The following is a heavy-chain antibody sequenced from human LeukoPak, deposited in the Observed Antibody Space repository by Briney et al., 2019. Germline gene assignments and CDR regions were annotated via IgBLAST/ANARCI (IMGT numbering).Heavy chain of an antibody. CDR3: ARDYRIFDY. D-gene: IGHD1-14*01. Sequence: GGSLRLSCAASGFTFSSYSMNWVRQAPGKGLEWISYISSSSTMYYADSVKGRFTISRDHAKNSLYLQMNSLRAEDTAVYYCARDYRIFDYWGQGTLVTVSS. J-gene: IGHJ4*02. V-gene: IGHV3-48*04. CDR2: ISSSSTM. CDR1: GFTFSSYS.